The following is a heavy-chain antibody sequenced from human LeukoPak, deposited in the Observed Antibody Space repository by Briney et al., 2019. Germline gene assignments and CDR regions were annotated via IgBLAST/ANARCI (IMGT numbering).Heavy chain of an antibody. J-gene: IGHJ6*02. Sequence: GGSLRLSCAASGFTFSSYSMNWVRQAPGKGLEWVSSISSSSSYIYYADSVKGRFTISRDNAKNSLYLQMNSLRAEDTAVYYCARDLYGSGSYSPRGSYYYGMDVWGQGTTVTVSS. CDR1: GFTFSSYS. V-gene: IGHV3-21*01. D-gene: IGHD3-10*01. CDR3: ARDLYGSGSYSPRGSYYYGMDV. CDR2: ISSSSSYI.